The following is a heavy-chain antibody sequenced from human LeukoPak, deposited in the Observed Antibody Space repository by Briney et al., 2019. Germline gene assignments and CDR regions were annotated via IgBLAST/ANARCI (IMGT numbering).Heavy chain of an antibody. CDR2: TYYRSKWYN. V-gene: IGHV6-1*01. Sequence: SQTLSLTCAISGDSVSSHSAAWNWIRQSPSRGLEWLGRTYYRSKWYNDYAVSVKSRITINPDTSKNQFSLQLNSVTPEDTAMYFCAANLGYCSGGSCFSWFDPWGQGTLVTVSS. CDR1: GDSVSSHSAA. J-gene: IGHJ5*02. CDR3: AANLGYCSGGSCFSWFDP. D-gene: IGHD2-15*01.